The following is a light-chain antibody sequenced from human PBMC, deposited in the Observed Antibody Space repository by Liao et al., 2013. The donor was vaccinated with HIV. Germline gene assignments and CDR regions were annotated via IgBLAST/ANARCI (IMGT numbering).Light chain of an antibody. V-gene: IGLV3-21*03. CDR1: DIGSKS. Sequence: SYELTQPPSLSVAPGKTARLTCGGNDIGSKSVHWYQQKPGQAPLLVIYDDSDRPSGIPERFSGSNSGNTATLTISRVEAGDEADYYCQVWDSSSDHPVFGGGTKLTVL. CDR3: QVWDSSSDHPV. CDR2: DDS. J-gene: IGLJ2*01.